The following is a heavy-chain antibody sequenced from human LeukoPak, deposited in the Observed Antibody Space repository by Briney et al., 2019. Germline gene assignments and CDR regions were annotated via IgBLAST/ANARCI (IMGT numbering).Heavy chain of an antibody. D-gene: IGHD6-13*01. CDR2: IYYSGAT. CDR1: GGSISSTSYY. V-gene: IGHV4-39*01. Sequence: SETLSLTCTVSGGSISSTSYYWGWIRQPPGKGLECLGSIYYSGATYYNPSLKSRVTISGDTSNNRFSLELTSVTAADTAVYYCARQGLQQLLPGSNFWGQGTLVTVSS. CDR3: ARQGLQQLLPGSNF. J-gene: IGHJ4*02.